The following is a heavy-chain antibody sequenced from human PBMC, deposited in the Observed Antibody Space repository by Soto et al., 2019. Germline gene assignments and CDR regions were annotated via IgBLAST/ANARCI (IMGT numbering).Heavy chain of an antibody. D-gene: IGHD6-13*01. J-gene: IGHJ6*01. CDR3: AKDIGYSSSWYYYYYGMDV. Sequence: EVQLVESGGGLVQPGRSLRLSCAASGFTFDDYAMHWVRQAPGKGLEWVSGISWNSGSIGYADSVKGRFTISRDNAKNSLYLQMNSLRAEDTALYYCAKDIGYSSSWYYYYYGMDVW. CDR1: GFTFDDYA. V-gene: IGHV3-9*01. CDR2: ISWNSGSI.